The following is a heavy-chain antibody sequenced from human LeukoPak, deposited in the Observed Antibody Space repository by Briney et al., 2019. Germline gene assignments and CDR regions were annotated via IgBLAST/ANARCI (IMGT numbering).Heavy chain of an antibody. CDR1: GGSISSGGYY. CDR2: IFRSGNT. V-gene: IGHV4-39*07. J-gene: IGHJ4*02. CDR3: ARGVDY. Sequence: SETLSLTCTVSGGSISSGGYYWGWIRQPPGKGLEWIGNIFRSGNTQYSPSLKSRVTISVDTSKNQFSLKLSSVTAADTAVYYCARGVDYWGQGALVTVSS.